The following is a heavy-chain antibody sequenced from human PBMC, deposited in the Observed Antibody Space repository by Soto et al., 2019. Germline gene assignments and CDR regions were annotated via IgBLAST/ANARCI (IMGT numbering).Heavy chain of an antibody. J-gene: IGHJ4*02. Sequence: ASVKVSCKASGYTFTSYYMNWVRQAPGQGLEWLGWMNPNSGNTGYAQKFQGRVTMTRNTSISTAYMELSSLRSEDTAVYYCARERTVAGNDYWGQGTLVTV. V-gene: IGHV1-8*02. D-gene: IGHD6-19*01. CDR3: ARERTVAGNDY. CDR2: MNPNSGNT. CDR1: GYTFTSYY.